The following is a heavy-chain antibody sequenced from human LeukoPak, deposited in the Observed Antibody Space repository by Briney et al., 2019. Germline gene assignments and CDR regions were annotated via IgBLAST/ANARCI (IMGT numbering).Heavy chain of an antibody. D-gene: IGHD6-13*01. CDR2: ISTNGGST. CDR3: ARDLGYSSSWYLASYFDY. J-gene: IGHJ4*02. CDR1: GFSFSAYG. V-gene: IGHV3-64*04. Sequence: PGGSLRLSCSASGFSFSAYGIHWVRQAPGKGLEYVSGISTNGGSTYYADSVKGRFTISRDNAKNSLFLQMNSLTAEDTAVYYCARDLGYSSSWYLASYFDYWGQGTLVTVSS.